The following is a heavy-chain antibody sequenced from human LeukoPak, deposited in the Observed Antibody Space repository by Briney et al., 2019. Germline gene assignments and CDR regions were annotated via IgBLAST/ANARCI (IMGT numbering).Heavy chain of an antibody. CDR1: GFTFSSYA. V-gene: IGHV3-23*01. Sequence: GGSLSLSYAASGFTFSSYAMSWVRQAPGKGLEWVSAISGSGGSTYYADSVKGRFTISRDNSKNTLYLQMNSLRAEDTAVYYCAGDRIMITFGGVIVQDYWGQGTLVTVSS. J-gene: IGHJ4*02. D-gene: IGHD3-16*02. CDR3: AGDRIMITFGGVIVQDY. CDR2: ISGSGGST.